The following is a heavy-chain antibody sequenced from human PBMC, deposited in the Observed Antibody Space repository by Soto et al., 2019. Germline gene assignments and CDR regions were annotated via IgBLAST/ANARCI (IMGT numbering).Heavy chain of an antibody. CDR1: GGSISSGGYY. V-gene: IGHV4-31*03. CDR2: IYYSGST. J-gene: IGHJ2*01. Sequence: QVQLQESGPGLVKPSQTLSLTCTVSGGSISSGGYYWSWIRQHPGKGLEWIGYIYYSGSTYYNPSLKSRVTISVDTSKNQFSLKLSSVTAADTAVYYCARGRRLRGTHWYFDLWGRGTLVTVSS. D-gene: IGHD4-17*01. CDR3: ARGRRLRGTHWYFDL.